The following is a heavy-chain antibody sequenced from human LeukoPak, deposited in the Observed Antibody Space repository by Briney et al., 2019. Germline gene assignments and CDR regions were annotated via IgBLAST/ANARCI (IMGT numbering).Heavy chain of an antibody. D-gene: IGHD6-13*01. V-gene: IGHV4-38-2*02. J-gene: IGHJ3*02. Sequence: SETLSLTCTVSGYSISSGYYWGWIRQPPGKGLEWIGSIYHSGSTYYNPSLKSRVTISVDTSKNQFSLKLSSVTAADTAVYYCAREGIYSSSWYERAFDIWGQGTMVTVSS. CDR1: GYSISSGYY. CDR2: IYHSGST. CDR3: AREGIYSSSWYERAFDI.